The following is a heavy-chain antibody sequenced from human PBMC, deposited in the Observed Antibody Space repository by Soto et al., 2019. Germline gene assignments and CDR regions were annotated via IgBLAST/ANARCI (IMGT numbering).Heavy chain of an antibody. V-gene: IGHV2-5*01. CDR3: AHSPLIVGATRNWFDP. D-gene: IGHD1-26*01. J-gene: IGHJ5*02. Sequence: VSGPTLVNPTQTLTLTCTFSGFSLSTSGVGVGWIRQPPGKALEWLALIYWNDDKRYSPSLKSRLTITKDTSKNQVVLTMTNMDPVDTATYYCAHSPLIVGATRNWFDPWGQGTLVTVSS. CDR1: GFSLSTSGVG. CDR2: IYWNDDK.